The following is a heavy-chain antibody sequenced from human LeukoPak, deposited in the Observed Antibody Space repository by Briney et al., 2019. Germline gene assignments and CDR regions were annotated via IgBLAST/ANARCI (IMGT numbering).Heavy chain of an antibody. CDR3: ATTTTVTTVGFYYYYMDV. V-gene: IGHV1-24*01. CDR1: GYTLTELS. D-gene: IGHD4-17*01. CDR2: FDPEDGET. J-gene: IGHJ6*03. Sequence: ASVKVSCKVSGYTLTELSMRWVRQAPGKGLEWMGGFDPEDGETIYAQKFQGRVTMTEDTSTDTAYMELSSLRSEDTAVYYCATTTTVTTVGFYYYYMDVWGKGTTVTVSS.